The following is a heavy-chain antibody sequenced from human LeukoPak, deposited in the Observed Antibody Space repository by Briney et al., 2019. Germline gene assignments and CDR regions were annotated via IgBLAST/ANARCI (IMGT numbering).Heavy chain of an antibody. Sequence: ASVKVSCKVSGSTLSDLSIHWVRQAPGKGLEYVGGSDPEDGETFHAQNFQGRVTMTEDTSIDTAYMELSSLRAEDTAVYYCVTDRARLFWYFDLWGRGTLVTVSS. CDR3: VTDRARLFWYFDL. CDR2: SDPEDGET. V-gene: IGHV1-24*01. D-gene: IGHD2-21*02. CDR1: GSTLSDLS. J-gene: IGHJ2*01.